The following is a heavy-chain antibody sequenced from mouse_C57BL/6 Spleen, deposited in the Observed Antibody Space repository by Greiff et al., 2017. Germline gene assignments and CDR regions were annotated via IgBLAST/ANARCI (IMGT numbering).Heavy chain of an antibody. CDR1: GYTFTDYY. D-gene: IGHD2-3*01. CDR3: ARADGSYAMDY. CDR2: INPNNGGT. J-gene: IGHJ4*01. Sequence: VQLQQSGPELVKPGASVKISCKASGYTFTDYYMNWVKQSHGKSLEWIGDINPNNGGTSYNQKFKGKATLTVDKSSSTAYMELRSLTSEDAAVXYCARADGSYAMDYWGQGTSVTVSS. V-gene: IGHV1-26*01.